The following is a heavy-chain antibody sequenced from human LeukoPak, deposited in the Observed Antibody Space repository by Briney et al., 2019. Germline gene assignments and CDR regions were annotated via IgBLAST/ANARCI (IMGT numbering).Heavy chain of an antibody. V-gene: IGHV3-30*18. D-gene: IGHD4-17*01. CDR2: ISYDGGNK. J-gene: IGHJ4*02. Sequence: PGRSLRLSCAASGFTFSSYGMHWVRQAPGKGLEWVAVISYDGGNKYYADSVKGRFTISRDNSKNTLYLQMNSLRAEDTAVYYCANSIGTTVTTLGYWGQGTLVTVSS. CDR3: ANSIGTTVTTLGY. CDR1: GFTFSSYG.